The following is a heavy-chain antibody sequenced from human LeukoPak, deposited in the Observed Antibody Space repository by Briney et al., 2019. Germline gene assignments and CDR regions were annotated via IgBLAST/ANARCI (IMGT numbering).Heavy chain of an antibody. Sequence: ASVKVSCKASGYTFTAYYIHWLRQAPGQGPEWMGWIKPDSGSSHYAQKFQGRVTMTRDTSSNSVYMDLTSLKSDDTALYYCARARVPIAVAGLYYFDYWGQGALVTVSS. CDR3: ARARVPIAVAGLYYFDY. V-gene: IGHV1-2*02. J-gene: IGHJ4*02. CDR1: GYTFTAYY. CDR2: IKPDSGSS. D-gene: IGHD6-19*01.